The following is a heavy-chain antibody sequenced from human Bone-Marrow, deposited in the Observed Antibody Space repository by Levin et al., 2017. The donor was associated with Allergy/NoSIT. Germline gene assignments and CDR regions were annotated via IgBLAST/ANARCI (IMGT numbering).Heavy chain of an antibody. V-gene: IGHV1-46*01. CDR3: TRGLLLVAGIRKSY. Sequence: ASVKVSCKASGYMFIAYHMHWVRQAPGQGLEWVGLISPSSGSTTYAQHFQDRVTMTRDTPTNTVYLELRGLRSEETAVYFCTRGLLLVAGIRKSYWGQGTLVTVSS. CDR2: ISPSSGST. CDR1: GYMFIAYH. J-gene: IGHJ4*02. D-gene: IGHD6-19*01.